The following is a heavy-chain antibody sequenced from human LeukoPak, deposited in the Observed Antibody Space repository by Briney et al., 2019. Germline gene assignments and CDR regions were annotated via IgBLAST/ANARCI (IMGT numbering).Heavy chain of an antibody. V-gene: IGHV1-69*05. J-gene: IGHJ4*02. CDR2: IIPIFGTA. CDR3: AIGGSGYPSSLLDY. Sequence: SVKVSCKASGGTFSSYAISWVRQAPGQGLEWMGGIIPIFGTANYAQKFQGRVTITTDESTSTAYMELSSLRSEDTAVYYCAIGGSGYPSSLLDYWGQGTLVTVSS. CDR1: GGTFSSYA. D-gene: IGHD5-12*01.